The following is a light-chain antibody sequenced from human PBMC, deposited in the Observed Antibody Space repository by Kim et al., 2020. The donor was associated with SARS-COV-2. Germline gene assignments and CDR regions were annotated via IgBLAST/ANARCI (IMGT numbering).Light chain of an antibody. CDR2: DAS. V-gene: IGKV1-5*01. Sequence: SASVGDRVTISCRASQSIGTWLAWYQQKPGKAPKLLIYDASTLESGVPSTFSGSGSGTEFTLTISSLRPDDFATYYCQQYDTYWTFGQGTKVDIK. CDR3: QQYDTYWT. J-gene: IGKJ1*01. CDR1: QSIGTW.